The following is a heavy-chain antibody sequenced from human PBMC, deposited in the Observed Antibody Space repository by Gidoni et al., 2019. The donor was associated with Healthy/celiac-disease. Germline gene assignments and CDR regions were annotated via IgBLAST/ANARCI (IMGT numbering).Heavy chain of an antibody. CDR2: IYHSGST. CDR3: ARTHIVVVPAAIWFDP. Sequence: QLQLQESGSGLVKPSQTLSLTCAVSGGSISRGGYSWSWIRQPPGKGLEWIGYIYHSGSTYYNPSRKSRVTISVDRSKNQFSLKLSSVTAADTAVYYCARTHIVVVPAAIWFDPWGQGTLVTVSS. CDR1: GGSISRGGYS. V-gene: IGHV4-30-2*01. J-gene: IGHJ5*02. D-gene: IGHD2-2*01.